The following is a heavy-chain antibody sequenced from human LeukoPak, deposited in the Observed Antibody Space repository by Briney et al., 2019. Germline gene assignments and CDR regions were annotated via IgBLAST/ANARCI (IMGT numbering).Heavy chain of an antibody. CDR2: IYYSGST. Sequence: SETLSLTCTVSGGSISSSSYYWGWIRQPPGKGLEWIGSIYYSGSTYYNPSLKSRVTISVDTSKNQFSLKLSSVTAADTAVYYCARTMSIAVAGTRGWFDPWGQGTLVTVSS. D-gene: IGHD6-19*01. V-gene: IGHV4-39*01. CDR3: ARTMSIAVAGTRGWFDP. J-gene: IGHJ5*02. CDR1: GGSISSSSYY.